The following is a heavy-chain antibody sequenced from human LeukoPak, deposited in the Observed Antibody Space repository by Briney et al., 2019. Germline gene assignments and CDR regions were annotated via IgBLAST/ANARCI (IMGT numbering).Heavy chain of an antibody. Sequence: GGSLRLSCAASGFTFSSYAMSWVRQAPGKGLEWVSAISGSGGTTYYADSVKGRSTISRDNSKNTLYLQMNRLRAEDTAVYYCAKERDSSGYFDYWGQGTLVTVPS. CDR3: AKERDSSGYFDY. J-gene: IGHJ4*02. D-gene: IGHD3-22*01. CDR1: GFTFSSYA. CDR2: ISGSGGTT. V-gene: IGHV3-23*01.